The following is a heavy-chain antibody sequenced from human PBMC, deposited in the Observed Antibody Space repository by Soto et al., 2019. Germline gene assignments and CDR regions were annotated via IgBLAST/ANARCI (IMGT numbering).Heavy chain of an antibody. Sequence: ESLKISCEGSGYSFTSYWIGWVRQMPGKGPAWMVIIYRGDSDTRYSPSFQCQVTISADKSISTAYLQWSSLKASDTAMYYCARHFRGLWTTVVTGFYXWGQVTLVPASX. CDR3: ARHFRGLWTTVVTGFYX. V-gene: IGHV5-51*01. CDR1: GYSFTSYW. J-gene: IGHJ4*02. D-gene: IGHD4-17*01. CDR2: IYRGDSDT.